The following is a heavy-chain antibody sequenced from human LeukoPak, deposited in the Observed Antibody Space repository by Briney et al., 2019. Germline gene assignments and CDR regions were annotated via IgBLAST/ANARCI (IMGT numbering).Heavy chain of an antibody. CDR2: ISWNSGSI. J-gene: IGHJ4*02. CDR3: AKGIEGSGSCDY. V-gene: IGHV3-9*01. D-gene: IGHD3-10*01. CDR1: GFTFDDYA. Sequence: PGRSLRLSCAASGFTFDDYAMHWVRQAPGKGLEWVSGISWNSGSIGYADSVKGRFTISRDNAKNSLYLQMNSLRDEDTALYYCAKGIEGSGSCDYWGQGTLVPVSS.